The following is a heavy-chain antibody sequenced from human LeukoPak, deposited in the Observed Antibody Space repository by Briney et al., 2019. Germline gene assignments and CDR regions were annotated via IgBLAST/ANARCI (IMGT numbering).Heavy chain of an antibody. J-gene: IGHJ5*02. D-gene: IGHD6-19*01. CDR3: ARIRMAGTGGWFDP. CDR1: GGSISSYY. V-gene: IGHV4-4*07. Sequence: SETLSLTCTVSGGSISSYYWSWIRQPAGKGLEWIGRIYTSGSTNYNPSLKSRVTMSVDTSKNQFPLKLSSVTAADTAVYYCARIRMAGTGGWFDPWGQGTLVTVSS. CDR2: IYTSGST.